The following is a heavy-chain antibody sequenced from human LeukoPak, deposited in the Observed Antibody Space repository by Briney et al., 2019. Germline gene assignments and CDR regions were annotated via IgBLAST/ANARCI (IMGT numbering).Heavy chain of an antibody. CDR2: IYYSGST. J-gene: IGHJ6*02. CDR3: ARGNSSGWSNYYYYYGMDV. V-gene: IGHV4-31*03. Sequence: PSETLSLTCTVSGGSISSGGYYWSWIRQHPGKGLEWIGYIYYSGSTYYNPSLKSRVTISVDTSKNQFSLKLSSVTAADTAVYYCARGNSSGWSNYYYYYGMDVWGQGTTVTVS. CDR1: GGSISSGGYY. D-gene: IGHD6-19*01.